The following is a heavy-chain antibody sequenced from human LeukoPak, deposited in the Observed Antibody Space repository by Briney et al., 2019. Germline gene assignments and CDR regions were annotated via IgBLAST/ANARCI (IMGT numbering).Heavy chain of an antibody. CDR1: GGTFSSYA. D-gene: IGHD6-13*01. Sequence: ASVKVSCKASGGTFSSYAISWVRQAPGQGLEWMGGIIPIFGTANYAQKFQGRVTITADKFTSTAYMELSSLRSEDTAVYYCARNLYSSSWYPYYYYYMDVWGKGTTVTVSS. CDR3: ARNLYSSSWYPYYYYYMDV. J-gene: IGHJ6*03. V-gene: IGHV1-69*06. CDR2: IIPIFGTA.